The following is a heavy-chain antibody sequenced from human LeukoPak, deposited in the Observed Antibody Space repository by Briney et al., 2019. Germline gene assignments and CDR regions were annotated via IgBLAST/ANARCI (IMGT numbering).Heavy chain of an antibody. D-gene: IGHD6-13*01. CDR3: ARESAAGNR. J-gene: IGHJ4*02. V-gene: IGHV4-38-2*02. CDR2: IYHSGST. CDR1: GYSISSGYY. Sequence: SETLSLTCTVSGYSISSGYYWGWIRQPPGKGLEWIGSIYHSGSTYYNPSLKSRVTISVDTSKNQFSLKLSSVTAADTAVYYCARESAAGNRWGQGTLVTVSS.